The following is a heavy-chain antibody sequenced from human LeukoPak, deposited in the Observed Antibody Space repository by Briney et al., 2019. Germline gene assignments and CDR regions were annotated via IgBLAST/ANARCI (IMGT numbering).Heavy chain of an antibody. CDR2: INPNSGGT. D-gene: IGHD3-3*01. Sequence: GASVKVSCKASGYTFTSYGISWVRQAPGQGLEWMGWINPNSGGTNYAQKFQGRVTMTRDTSISTAYMELSRLRSDDTAVYYCASGILEWLLSPYYYYYGMDVWGQGTTVTVSS. J-gene: IGHJ6*02. CDR3: ASGILEWLLSPYYYYYGMDV. CDR1: GYTFTSYG. V-gene: IGHV1-2*02.